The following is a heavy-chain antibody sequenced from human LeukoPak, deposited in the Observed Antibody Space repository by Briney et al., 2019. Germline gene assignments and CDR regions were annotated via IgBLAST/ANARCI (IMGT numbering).Heavy chain of an antibody. D-gene: IGHD1-26*01. CDR3: ARDEVGAVDY. CDR1: GFTFSSYS. V-gene: IGHV3-21*01. J-gene: IGHJ4*02. Sequence: GGSLRLSCAASGFTFSSYSMNWVRQAPGKGLEWVSSISSSSSYIYYADSVKGRFTISRDNAKNSLYLQMNSLRVEDTAVYYCARDEVGAVDYWGQGTLVTVSS. CDR2: ISSSSSYI.